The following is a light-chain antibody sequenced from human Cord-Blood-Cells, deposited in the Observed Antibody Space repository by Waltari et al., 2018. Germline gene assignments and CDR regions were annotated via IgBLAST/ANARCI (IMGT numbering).Light chain of an antibody. CDR2: DVS. CDR1: SSDVGGYTS. J-gene: IGLJ1*01. Sequence: QSALTQPRSVSGSPGQSVTISCPGTSSDVGGYTSVSWYQQHPGKAPKLMIYDVSKRPSGVPDRFSGSKSGNTASLTISGLQAEDEADYYCCSYAGSYNYVFGTGTKVTVL. V-gene: IGLV2-11*01. CDR3: CSYAGSYNYV.